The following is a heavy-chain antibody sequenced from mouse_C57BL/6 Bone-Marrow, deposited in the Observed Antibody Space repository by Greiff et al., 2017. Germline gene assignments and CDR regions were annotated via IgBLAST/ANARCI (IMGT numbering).Heavy chain of an antibody. Sequence: QVQLQQSGAELARPGASVKLSCKASGYTFTSYGISWVKQRTGQGLEWIGEIYPRSGNTYYNEKFKGKATLTADKSPSTAYMELRSLPSEDSAVYFCARYMDGYYVYAMDYWGQGTSVTVSS. J-gene: IGHJ4*01. CDR1: GYTFTSYG. CDR2: IYPRSGNT. CDR3: ARYMDGYYVYAMDY. V-gene: IGHV1-81*01. D-gene: IGHD2-3*01.